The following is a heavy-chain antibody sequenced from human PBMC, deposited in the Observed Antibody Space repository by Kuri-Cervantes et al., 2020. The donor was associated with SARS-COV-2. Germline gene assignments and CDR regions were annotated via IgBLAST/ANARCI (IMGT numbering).Heavy chain of an antibody. CDR2: IIPIFGTA. V-gene: IGHV1-69*06. Sequence: SVKVSCKASGGTFSSYAISWVRQAPGQGLEWMGGIIPIFGTANYAQKFQGRVTITADKSTSTAYMELSSLRSEDTAGYYCARGLDIAARPVFYYGMDVWGQGTTVTVSS. CDR3: ARGLDIAARPVFYYGMDV. J-gene: IGHJ6*02. D-gene: IGHD6-6*01. CDR1: GGTFSSYA.